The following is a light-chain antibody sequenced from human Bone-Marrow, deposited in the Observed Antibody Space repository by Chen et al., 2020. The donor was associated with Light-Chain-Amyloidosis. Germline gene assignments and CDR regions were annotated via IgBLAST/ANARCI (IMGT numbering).Light chain of an antibody. V-gene: IGLV3-1*01. CDR3: QVYDRSTV. Sequence: SYEVTQPPSVSVSPGPTAGITCSGDELRDASVCRYQQEPGQSPVLVIYQDDKRPSGSPARFSGAISGNTATLTISGNQAMDEADYFCQVYDRSTVFGGGTRLTVL. CDR2: QDD. CDR1: ELRDAS. J-gene: IGLJ3*02.